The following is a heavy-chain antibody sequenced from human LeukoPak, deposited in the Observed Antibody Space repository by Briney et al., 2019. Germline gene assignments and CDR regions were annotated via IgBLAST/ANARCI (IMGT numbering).Heavy chain of an antibody. J-gene: IGHJ6*02. CDR2: INQDGSEK. CDR1: GFTFSNSC. V-gene: IGHV3-7*05. Sequence: GGSLRLSCAASGFTFSNSCMTWVRQAPGKRLEWVANINQDGSEKNSLDSVKGRFSISRDNSKNSVYLQMNTLRAEDTAVYYCARGHYGMDVWGQGTSVTVSS. CDR3: ARGHYGMDV.